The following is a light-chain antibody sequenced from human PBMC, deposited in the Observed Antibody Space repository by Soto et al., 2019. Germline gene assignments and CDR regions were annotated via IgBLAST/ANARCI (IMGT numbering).Light chain of an antibody. CDR2: GAS. J-gene: IGKJ5*01. CDR1: QSVSSSY. Sequence: ILFTQSPGTPSLSPWEIATLSLQASQSVSSSYLAWYQQKPGQAPRLLIYGASNRATGIPARFSGSGSGTDFTLTISSLEPEDFAVYYCQQRRNWPPGITFGQGTRLEI. CDR3: QQRRNWPPGIT. V-gene: IGKV3D-20*02.